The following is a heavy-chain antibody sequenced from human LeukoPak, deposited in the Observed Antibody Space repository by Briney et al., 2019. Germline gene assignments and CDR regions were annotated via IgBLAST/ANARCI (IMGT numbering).Heavy chain of an antibody. V-gene: IGHV4-38-2*01. Sequence: SETLSLTCAVSGYSISSGYYWGWIRQPPGKGLEWIGSIYHSGSTYYNPPLKSRVTISVDTSKNQFSLKLSSVTAADTAVYYCARQGGYYDFWSGKGGNWFDPWGQGTLVTVSS. J-gene: IGHJ5*02. D-gene: IGHD3-3*01. CDR2: IYHSGST. CDR3: ARQGGYYDFWSGKGGNWFDP. CDR1: GYSISSGYY.